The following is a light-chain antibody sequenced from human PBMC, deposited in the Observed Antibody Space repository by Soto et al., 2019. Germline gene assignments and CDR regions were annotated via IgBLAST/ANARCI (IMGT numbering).Light chain of an antibody. CDR3: QQYNNWPPNT. J-gene: IGKJ2*01. V-gene: IGKV3-15*01. CDR1: QSVSSN. CDR2: GAS. Sequence: EIVMTQSPATLSASPGERATLSCRASQSVSSNFAGYQQKPGQAPRLLIYGASTRATGIPARFSGSGSGTEFTLTISSLQSEDFAVYYCQQYNNWPPNTFGQGTKLEIK.